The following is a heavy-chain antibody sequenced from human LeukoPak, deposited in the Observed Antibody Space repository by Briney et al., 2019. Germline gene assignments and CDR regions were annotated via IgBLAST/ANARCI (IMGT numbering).Heavy chain of an antibody. J-gene: IGHJ6*02. CDR2: ISSSGSTI. CDR1: GFTFSDYY. V-gene: IGHV3-11*01. CDR3: ARDRANYCSGGSCPPRGYGMDV. D-gene: IGHD2-15*01. Sequence: GGSLRLSCAASGFTFSDYYMSWIRQAPGKGLERVSYISSSGSTIYYADSVKGRFTISRGNAKNSLYLQMNSLRAEDTAVYYCARDRANYCSGGSCPPRGYGMDVWGQGTTVTVSS.